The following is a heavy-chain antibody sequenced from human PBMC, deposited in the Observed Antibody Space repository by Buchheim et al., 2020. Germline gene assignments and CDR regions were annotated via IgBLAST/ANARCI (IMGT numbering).Heavy chain of an antibody. CDR1: GGTFSSYT. Sequence: QVQLVQSGAEVKKPGSSVKVSCKASGGTFSSYTISWVRQAPGQGLEWMGRIIPILGIANYAQKFQGRVTITADKSTSTAYMELSSLRSEDTAVYYCARCGLEEPAATYYYYMDVWGKGTT. CDR3: ARCGLEEPAATYYYYMDV. CDR2: IIPILGIA. J-gene: IGHJ6*03. V-gene: IGHV1-69*02. D-gene: IGHD2-2*01.